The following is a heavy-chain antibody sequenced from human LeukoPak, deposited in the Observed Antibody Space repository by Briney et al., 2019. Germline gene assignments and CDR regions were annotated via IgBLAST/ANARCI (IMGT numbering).Heavy chain of an antibody. Sequence: RTSETLSLTCSVSGGSISSSNYYWGWIRQPPGEGLEWIGSIYYSGNTNYNPSLKSRVTISVDTSKNQFSLKLSSVTAADTAVYYCARLGRISSGSYYGLVDIWGQGTMVTVSS. CDR2: IYYSGNT. D-gene: IGHD3-10*01. V-gene: IGHV4-39*01. CDR3: ARLGRISSGSYYGLVDI. CDR1: GGSISSSNYY. J-gene: IGHJ3*02.